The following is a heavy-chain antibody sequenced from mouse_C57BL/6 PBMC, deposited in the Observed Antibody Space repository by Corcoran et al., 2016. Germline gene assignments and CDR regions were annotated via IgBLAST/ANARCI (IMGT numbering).Heavy chain of an antibody. CDR2: INPNNGGT. CDR3: IGGFMDY. J-gene: IGHJ4*01. Sequence: EVQLQQSGPELVKPGASVKISCKASGYTFTDYYMNWVKQSHGKSLEWIGDINPNNGGTSYNQKFKGKATLTVDKSSSTAYMELRSLTSEDSAVYYCIGGFMDYWGQGTSVTVSS. V-gene: IGHV1-26*01. CDR1: GYTFTDYY.